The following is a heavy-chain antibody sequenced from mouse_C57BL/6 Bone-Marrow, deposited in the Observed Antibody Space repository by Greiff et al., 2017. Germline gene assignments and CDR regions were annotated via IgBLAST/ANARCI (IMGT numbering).Heavy chain of an antibody. D-gene: IGHD4-1*01. V-gene: IGHV1-54*01. J-gene: IGHJ3*01. Sequence: QVHVKQSGAELVRPGTSVKVSCKASGYAFTNYLIEWVKQRPGQGLEWIGVINPGSGGTNYHEKFKGKATLSADKSSSNVYMQLSSLTSEDSAVYFCARSKNWDSWFAYWGQGTLVTVSA. CDR3: ARSKNWDSWFAY. CDR1: GYAFTNYL. CDR2: INPGSGGT.